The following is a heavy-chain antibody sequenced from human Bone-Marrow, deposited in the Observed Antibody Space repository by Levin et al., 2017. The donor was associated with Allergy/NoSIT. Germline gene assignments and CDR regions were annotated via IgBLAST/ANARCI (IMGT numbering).Heavy chain of an antibody. Sequence: ASVKVSCMASGHTISSHPVSWVRLAPGHGLEWMGRVIPVLGVAVYAQTFEGRLTLTADTSAGAYTMELSSLRSDDTALYYCARDDANFGRQLLHWGQGTLVVVSS. V-gene: IGHV1-69*04. D-gene: IGHD2-2*01. CDR1: GHTISSHP. J-gene: IGHJ1*01. CDR3: ARDDANFGRQLLH. CDR2: VIPVLGVA.